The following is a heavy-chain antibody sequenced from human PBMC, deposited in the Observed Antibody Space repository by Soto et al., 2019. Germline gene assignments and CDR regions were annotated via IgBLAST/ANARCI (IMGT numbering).Heavy chain of an antibody. J-gene: IGHJ6*02. CDR2: IYYSGST. V-gene: IGHV4-31*03. D-gene: IGHD3-22*01. Sequence: TLSLTCTVSGGSISSGGYYWSWIRQHPGKGLEWIGYIYYSGSTYYNPSLKSRVTISVDTSKNQFSLKLSSVTAADTAVYYCARDIIWEYYYDSSGPRTYGMDVWGQGTTVTVSS. CDR3: ARDIIWEYYYDSSGPRTYGMDV. CDR1: GGSISSGGYY.